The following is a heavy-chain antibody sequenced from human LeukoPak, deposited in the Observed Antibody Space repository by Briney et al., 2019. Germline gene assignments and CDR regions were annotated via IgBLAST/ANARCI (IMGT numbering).Heavy chain of an antibody. D-gene: IGHD3-3*01. V-gene: IGHV4-39*07. Sequence: SETLSLTCTVSGGSISSSSYYWGWIRQPPGKGLEWIGSIYYSGSTYYNPSLKSRVTISVDTSKNQFSLKLSSVTAADTAVYYCARAPYYDFWSGYSDAYYFDYWGQGTLVTVSS. J-gene: IGHJ4*02. CDR1: GGSISSSSYY. CDR3: ARAPYYDFWSGYSDAYYFDY. CDR2: IYYSGST.